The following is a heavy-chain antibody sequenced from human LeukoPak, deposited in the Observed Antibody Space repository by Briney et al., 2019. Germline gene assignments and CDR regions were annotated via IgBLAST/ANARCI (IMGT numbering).Heavy chain of an antibody. D-gene: IGHD5/OR15-5a*01. V-gene: IGHV1-2*02. Sequence: ASVKVSCKAPGYFLAAYYMHWVRLAPGQGLEWMGWINPTSGGANYAQKFQGRVTLTRNTSLSTVYMEINGLQFDDSGVYFCARDVYRFLRYHFDVWGQGTPVTVFS. J-gene: IGHJ4*02. CDR3: ARDVYRFLRYHFDV. CDR2: INPTSGGA. CDR1: GYFLAAYY.